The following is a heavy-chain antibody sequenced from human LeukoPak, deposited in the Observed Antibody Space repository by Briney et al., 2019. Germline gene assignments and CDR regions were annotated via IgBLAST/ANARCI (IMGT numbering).Heavy chain of an antibody. CDR2: IYYSGST. V-gene: IGHV4-34*01. Sequence: SETLSLTCAVYGGSFSGYYWSWIRQPPGKGLEWIGSIYYSGSTYYNPSLKSRVTISVDTSKNQFSLKLSSVTAADTAVYYRASPRQSSGWSAKTSHHFDYWGQGTLVTVSS. CDR1: GGSFSGYY. J-gene: IGHJ4*02. CDR3: ASPRQSSGWSAKTSHHFDY. D-gene: IGHD6-19*01.